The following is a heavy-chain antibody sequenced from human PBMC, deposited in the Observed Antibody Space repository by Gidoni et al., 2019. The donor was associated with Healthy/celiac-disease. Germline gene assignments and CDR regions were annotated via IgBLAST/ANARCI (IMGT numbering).Heavy chain of an antibody. V-gene: IGHV4-30-4*01. Sequence: QVQLQESGPGLVKPSQTLSLTCTVSGGSISSGDYYWSWIRQPPGKGLAWIGYIYYSGSTYYNPSLKRRVTISVDTSNNQFSLKLSSVTAADTAVYYWARGDGSGSYWDFDYWGQGTLVTVSS. CDR3: ARGDGSGSYWDFDY. J-gene: IGHJ4*02. CDR2: IYYSGST. CDR1: GGSISSGDYY. D-gene: IGHD3-10*01.